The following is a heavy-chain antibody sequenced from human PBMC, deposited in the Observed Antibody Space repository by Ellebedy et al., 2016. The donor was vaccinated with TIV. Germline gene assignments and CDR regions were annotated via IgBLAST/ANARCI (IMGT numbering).Heavy chain of an antibody. J-gene: IGHJ4*02. CDR1: GGTFTSYA. CDR3: ARSGSAGYSPRPFDS. Sequence: ASVKVSCKASGGTFTSYAISWVRQAPGQGLEWMGGIIPIFGAANYAQKFQGRVTITADESTSTAFMELSSLRSEDTALYYCARSGSAGYSPRPFDSWGQGTLVTVSS. D-gene: IGHD5-24*01. V-gene: IGHV1-69*13. CDR2: IIPIFGAA.